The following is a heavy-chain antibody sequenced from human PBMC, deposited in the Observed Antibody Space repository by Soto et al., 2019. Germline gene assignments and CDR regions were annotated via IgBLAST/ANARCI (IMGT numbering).Heavy chain of an antibody. J-gene: IGHJ4*02. CDR1: GGTFSSYA. D-gene: IGHD5-18*01. V-gene: IGHV1-69*12. CDR2: ISPIFRTA. CDR3: VRYSYGFSDFDY. Sequence: QVQLVQSGAEVKKPGSSVNVSCKASGGTFSSYAISWVRQAPGQGLEWMGGISPIFRTANYAQTFQGRVTIPADEPTSTAYMELSSLRSEDTAVYYCVRYSYGFSDFDYWGQGTLVSVSS.